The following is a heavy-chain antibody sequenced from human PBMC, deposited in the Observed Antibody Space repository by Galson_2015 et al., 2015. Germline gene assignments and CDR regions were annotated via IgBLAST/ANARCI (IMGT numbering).Heavy chain of an antibody. V-gene: IGHV1-46*01. J-gene: IGHJ4*02. Sequence: VKVSCKASGYLLTSYYMHWVRQAPGQGLEWMGIINPSGGTTTYAQKFQGRVTMTRDTSTRTVYMELSSLRSEDTAVYYCARADYSNYDRGFYFDYWGQGTLVTVSS. CDR1: GYLLTSYY. CDR2: INPSGGTT. CDR3: ARADYSNYDRGFYFDY. D-gene: IGHD4-11*01.